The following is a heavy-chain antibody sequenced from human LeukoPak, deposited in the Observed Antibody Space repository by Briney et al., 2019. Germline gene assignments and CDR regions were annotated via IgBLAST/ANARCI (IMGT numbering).Heavy chain of an antibody. CDR3: ARDLDYGDYLGAFDI. D-gene: IGHD4-17*01. Sequence: GGSLRLSCAASGFTSSSYAMHWVRQAPGKGLEWVAVISYDGSNKYYADSVKGRFTISRDNSKNTLYLQMNSLRAEGTAVYYCARDLDYGDYLGAFDIWGQGTMVTVSS. CDR1: GFTSSSYA. J-gene: IGHJ3*02. CDR2: ISYDGSNK. V-gene: IGHV3-30*19.